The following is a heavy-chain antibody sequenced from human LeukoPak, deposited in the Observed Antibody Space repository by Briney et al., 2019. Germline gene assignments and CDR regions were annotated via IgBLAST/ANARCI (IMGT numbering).Heavy chain of an antibody. V-gene: IGHV4-61*02. CDR1: GGSISTGSYY. J-gene: IGHJ3*02. D-gene: IGHD3-3*01. Sequence: SETLSLTCTVSGGSISTGSYYWRWIRQPAGTGLEWIGRIYLSGDTNYSPSLESRVTISVDTSKNQFSLKLSSVTAADTAVYYCARRAYYDFWSGYWIPNDAFDIWGQGTMVTVSS. CDR2: IYLSGDT. CDR3: ARRAYYDFWSGYWIPNDAFDI.